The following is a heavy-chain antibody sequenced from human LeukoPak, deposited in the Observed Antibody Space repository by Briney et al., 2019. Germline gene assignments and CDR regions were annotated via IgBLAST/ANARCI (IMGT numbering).Heavy chain of an antibody. CDR3: VRQYSYDSSGYHPWDY. Sequence: PGGSLRLSCAASGFTFSSYWMHWVRQAPGKGLVWVSRINSDGSSTTYADSVKGRFAISRDNAKNTLYLQMNSLRAEDTAMYYCVRQYSYDSSGYHPWDYWGQGTLVTVSS. D-gene: IGHD3-22*01. CDR2: INSDGSST. CDR1: GFTFSSYW. J-gene: IGHJ4*02. V-gene: IGHV3-74*01.